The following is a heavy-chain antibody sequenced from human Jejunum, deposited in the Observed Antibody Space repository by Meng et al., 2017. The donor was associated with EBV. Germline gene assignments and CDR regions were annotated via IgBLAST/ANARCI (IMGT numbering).Heavy chain of an antibody. V-gene: IGHV4-34*01. CDR3: ARLRVDPFDNWFDP. Sequence: QVHLQQGGAGMLGPSETLSLTCAVYGESFTDYSWGWIRQPPGKGPQWIGEIDQYGRANNNPSLKRRLTMSVDTSKNQFSLKLNSVTAADTAVYYCARLRVDPFDNWFDPWGQGILVTVSS. CDR2: IDQYGRA. D-gene: IGHD5-12*01. CDR1: GESFTDYS. J-gene: IGHJ5*02.